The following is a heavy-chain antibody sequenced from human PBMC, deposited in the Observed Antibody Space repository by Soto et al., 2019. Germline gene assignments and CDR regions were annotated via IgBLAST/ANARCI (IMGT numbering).Heavy chain of an antibody. CDR3: ARGYSYAQY. CDR2: IYYSGST. Sequence: PSETLSLTCTVSGGSVSSGSYYWSWIRQPPGKGLELIGYIYYSGSTNYNPSLKSRVTISVDTSKNQFSLKLSSVTAADTAVYYCARGYSYAQYWGQGTLVTVSS. J-gene: IGHJ4*02. D-gene: IGHD5-18*01. CDR1: GGSVSSGSYY. V-gene: IGHV4-61*01.